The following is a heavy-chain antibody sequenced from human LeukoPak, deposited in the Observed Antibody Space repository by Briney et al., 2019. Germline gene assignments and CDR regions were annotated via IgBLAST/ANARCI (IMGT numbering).Heavy chain of an antibody. J-gene: IGHJ4*02. Sequence: PGGSLRLSCAVSGFSISSYAMSWVRQAPGKGLEWVSAISGSGGSTYYADSVKGRFTISRDNSKNTLYLQMNSLRAEDTAVYYCARGVAVAGPFDYWGQGTLVTVSS. CDR2: ISGSGGST. V-gene: IGHV3-23*01. CDR1: GFSISSYA. CDR3: ARGVAVAGPFDY. D-gene: IGHD6-19*01.